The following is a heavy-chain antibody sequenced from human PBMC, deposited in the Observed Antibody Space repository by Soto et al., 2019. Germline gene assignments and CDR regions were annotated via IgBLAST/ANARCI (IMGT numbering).Heavy chain of an antibody. CDR2: IYYSGST. CDR3: ARALILTGYYIHVAFDI. Sequence: QVQLQESGPGLVKPSETLSLTCTVSGGSISSYYWSWIRQPPGKGLEWIGYIYYSGSTNYNPSLKSRVTISVDTSKNQFSLKLSSVTAADTAVYYCARALILTGYYIHVAFDIWGQGTMVTVSS. V-gene: IGHV4-59*01. J-gene: IGHJ3*02. CDR1: GGSISSYY. D-gene: IGHD3-9*01.